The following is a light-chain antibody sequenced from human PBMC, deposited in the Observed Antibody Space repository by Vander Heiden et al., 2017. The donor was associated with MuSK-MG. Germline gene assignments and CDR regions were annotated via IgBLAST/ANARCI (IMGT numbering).Light chain of an antibody. Sequence: EIVLTPSPGTLSLSPGERATLSCRASQSVSSSYLAWYQQKPGQAPRLLIHGTSSRATATPDRFSGTGSGTDFTLTISRREPEDFAVYYCQHYGSSYSLTFGGGTKVDIK. CDR3: QHYGSSYSLT. CDR1: QSVSSSY. J-gene: IGKJ4*01. V-gene: IGKV3-20*01. CDR2: GTS.